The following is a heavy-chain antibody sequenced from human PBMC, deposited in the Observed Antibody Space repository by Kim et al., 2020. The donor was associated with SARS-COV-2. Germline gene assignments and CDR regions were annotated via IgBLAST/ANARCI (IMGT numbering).Heavy chain of an antibody. CDR1: GYTFTSYY. Sequence: ASVKVSCKASGYTFTSYYMHWVRQAPGRGLEWMGIINPSGGSTNYAQKFQGRVTLTRDTSTSTVYMELSSLRFEDTAVYYCARDYGGRWTYGMDVWGQGTTVTVSS. V-gene: IGHV1-46*01. D-gene: IGHD1-1*01. CDR2: INPSGGST. J-gene: IGHJ6*02. CDR3: ARDYGGRWTYGMDV.